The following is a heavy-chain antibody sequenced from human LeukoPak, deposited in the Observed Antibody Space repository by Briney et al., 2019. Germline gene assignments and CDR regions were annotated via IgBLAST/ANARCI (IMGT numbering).Heavy chain of an antibody. V-gene: IGHV3-73*01. D-gene: IGHD6-6*01. CDR2: IRRKANSYAT. CDR1: GFTFSGPA. CDR3: RGYSSSPLEYFDY. J-gene: IGHJ4*02. Sequence: GGSLRRSCAASGFTFSGPAMHWVRQASGKGLEWVGRIRRKANSYATAYAGSAKGRFTISRDDSKNPAYLQMNSLKTHGTAVYYCRGYSSSPLEYFDYWGQGTLVTVSS.